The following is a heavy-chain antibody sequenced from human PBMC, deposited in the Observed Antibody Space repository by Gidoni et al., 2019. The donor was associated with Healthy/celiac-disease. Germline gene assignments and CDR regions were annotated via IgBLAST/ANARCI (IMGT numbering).Heavy chain of an antibody. V-gene: IGHV7-4-1*02. J-gene: IGHJ6*02. D-gene: IGHD6-6*01. CDR1: GYTFTSYA. Sequence: QVQLVQSGSELKKPGASVKVSCKASGYTFTSYAMNWVRQAPGQGLEWMGWINTNTGNPTYAQGFTGRFVFSLDTSVTTAFLQISSLKAEDTAVYYCARVVEREAARLQSDYYYLGMDVWGQGTTVTVSS. CDR3: ARVVEREAARLQSDYYYLGMDV. CDR2: INTNTGNP.